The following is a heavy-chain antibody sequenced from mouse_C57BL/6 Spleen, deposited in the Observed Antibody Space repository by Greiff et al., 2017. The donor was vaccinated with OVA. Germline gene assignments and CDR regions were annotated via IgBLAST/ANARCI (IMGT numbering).Heavy chain of an antibody. CDR2: IDPSDSST. CDR3: ARSSPDSSCSWFAY. D-gene: IGHD3-2*02. J-gene: IGHJ3*01. CDR1: GYTFTSYW. Sequence: VQLQESGAELVRPGTSVKLSCKASGYTFTSYWMHWVKQRPGQGLEWIGVIDPSDSSTNYNQKFKGKAKLTVDTSSSTAYMQLSSLPSEDSAVYYGARSSPDSSCSWFAYWGQGTLVTVSA. V-gene: IGHV1-59*01.